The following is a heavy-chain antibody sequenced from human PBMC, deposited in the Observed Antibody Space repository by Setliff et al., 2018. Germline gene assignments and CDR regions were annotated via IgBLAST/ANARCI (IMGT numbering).Heavy chain of an antibody. CDR1: GGSFSGYY. CDR3: ARVLFHCSSTSCYLDAFDI. D-gene: IGHD2-2*01. V-gene: IGHV4-34*01. Sequence: PSETLSLTCAVYGGSFSGYYWSWIRQPPGKGLEWIGEINHSGSTNYNPSLKSRVTISVDTSKNQFSLKLSSVTAADTAVYYCARVLFHCSSTSCYLDAFDIWGQGTMVTGSS. CDR2: INHSGST. J-gene: IGHJ3*02.